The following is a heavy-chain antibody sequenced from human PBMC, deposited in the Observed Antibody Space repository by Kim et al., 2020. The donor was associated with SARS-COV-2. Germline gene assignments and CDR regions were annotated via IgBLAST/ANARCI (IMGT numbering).Heavy chain of an antibody. V-gene: IGHV4-61*01. CDR3: ARTWIASKEVNWFDP. Sequence: SETLSLTCTVSGGSVSSGSYYWSWIRQPPGKGLEWIGYIYYSGSTNYNPSLKSRVTISVDTSKNQFSLKLSSVTAADTAVYYCARTWIASKEVNWFDPWG. D-gene: IGHD5-12*01. CDR1: GGSVSSGSYY. CDR2: IYYSGST. J-gene: IGHJ5*02.